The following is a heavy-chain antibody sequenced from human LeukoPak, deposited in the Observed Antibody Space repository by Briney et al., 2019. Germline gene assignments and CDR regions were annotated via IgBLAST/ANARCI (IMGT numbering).Heavy chain of an antibody. CDR3: ASLGSAAVAGLGTDY. J-gene: IGHJ4*02. Sequence: SVKVSCKASGGTFSSYAISWVRQAPGQGLEGMGRIIPIFGIANYAQKFQGRVTITADKSTSTAYMELSSLRSEDTAVYYCASLGSAAVAGLGTDYWGQGTLVTVSS. CDR1: GGTFSSYA. CDR2: IIPIFGIA. V-gene: IGHV1-69*04. D-gene: IGHD6-19*01.